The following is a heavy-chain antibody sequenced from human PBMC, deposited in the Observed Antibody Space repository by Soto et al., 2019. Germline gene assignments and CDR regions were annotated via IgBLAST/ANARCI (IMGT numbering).Heavy chain of an antibody. D-gene: IGHD1-1*01. J-gene: IGHJ4*02. CDR1: GVTFSSET. CDR3: APELGDNPASPFDA. CDR2: IIPLFGTA. Sequence: QVQLVQSGADVKKPGSSVKVSCQASGVTFSSETLGWVRQAPGQGLEWVGGIIPLFGTASYAQKVQGRVTIAADESTSAVYMELSSLRSDDTAVYFCAPELGDNPASPFDAWGQGTLVTVSS. V-gene: IGHV1-69*01.